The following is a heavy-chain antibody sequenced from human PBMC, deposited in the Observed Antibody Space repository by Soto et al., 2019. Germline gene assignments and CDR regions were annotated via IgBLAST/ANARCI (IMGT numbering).Heavy chain of an antibody. Sequence: GGSLRLSCAASGFTFSNYGLHWVRQAPGKGLDWVSFILFDGSHKYYADSVKGRFTISRDNSNNMLYLQMDSLTTEDTAVYYCAKDGAPRYCSRSSCHPAGAYWGQGTLVTVSS. CDR3: AKDGAPRYCSRSSCHPAGAY. CDR1: GFTFSNYG. D-gene: IGHD2-15*01. CDR2: ILFDGSHK. J-gene: IGHJ4*02. V-gene: IGHV3-30*02.